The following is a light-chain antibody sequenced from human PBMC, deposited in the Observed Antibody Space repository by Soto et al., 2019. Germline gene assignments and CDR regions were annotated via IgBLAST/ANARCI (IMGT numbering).Light chain of an antibody. J-gene: IGKJ1*01. V-gene: IGKV1-27*01. CDR1: HDIDNF. CDR3: QNFDSAPQT. Sequence: DIQMIQSPSSLSASIGDRVTITCQASHDIDNFLNWYQQKPGKAPKLLIYDASNLQSGVPSRFRGGGSGTEFTLTISSLQPEEVATYDCQNFDSAPQTVGQGTKVEIK. CDR2: DAS.